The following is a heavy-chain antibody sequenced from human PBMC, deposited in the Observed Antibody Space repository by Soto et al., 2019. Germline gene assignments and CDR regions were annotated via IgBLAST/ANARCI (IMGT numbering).Heavy chain of an antibody. J-gene: IGHJ5*02. V-gene: IGHV5-10-1*01. Sequence: EVQLVQSGAEVKKPGESLRISCKGSGYSFTSYWISWVRQMPGKGLEWMGRIDPSDSYTNYSPSFQGHVTISADKSIXTAYLQWSSLKASDTAMYYCARHTLGQIAAAGLPSWGQGTLVTVSS. D-gene: IGHD6-13*01. CDR1: GYSFTSYW. CDR2: IDPSDSYT. CDR3: ARHTLGQIAAAGLPS.